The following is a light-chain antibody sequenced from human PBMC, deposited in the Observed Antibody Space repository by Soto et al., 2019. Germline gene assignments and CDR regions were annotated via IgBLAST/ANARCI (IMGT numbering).Light chain of an antibody. CDR2: GAS. CDR1: QSVATSH. Sequence: EIVLTQSPGTLSLSPGERATLFCRASQSVATSHLAWYQQKPGQAPRLLIGASSRATGVPDRFIASGSGTDFTLTISRLEPEDFAVYYCQQFASSPRTFGRGTKVDIK. J-gene: IGKJ1*01. V-gene: IGKV3-20*01. CDR3: QQFASSPRT.